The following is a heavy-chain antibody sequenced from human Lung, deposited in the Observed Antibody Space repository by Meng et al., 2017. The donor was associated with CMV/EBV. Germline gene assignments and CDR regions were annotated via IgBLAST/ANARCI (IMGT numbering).Heavy chain of an antibody. CDR1: GDDMSRGDHY. CDR2: IYFTGNT. V-gene: IGHV4-31*02. CDR3: VSRIAATGYGWFDP. J-gene: IGHJ5*02. Sequence: SGDDMSRGDHYWGWIRQHPGKGLEWIGYIYFTGNTYYNPSLKSRVSMSIDTSENHFSLRLSSVTAADTAVYYCVSRIAATGYGWFDPWGQGILVTVSS. D-gene: IGHD6-25*01.